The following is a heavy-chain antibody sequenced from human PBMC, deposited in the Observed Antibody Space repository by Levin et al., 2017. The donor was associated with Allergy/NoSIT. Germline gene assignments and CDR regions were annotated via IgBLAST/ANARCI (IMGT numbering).Heavy chain of an antibody. V-gene: IGHV4-34*01. Sequence: SQTLSLTCAVYGGSFSGYYCSWIRQPPGKGLEWIGEINHSGSTNYNPSLKSRVTISVDTSKNQFSLKLSSVTAADTAVYYCARGRGGGSSSLGYWGQGTLVTVSS. D-gene: IGHD2-15*01. CDR2: INHSGST. CDR1: GGSFSGYY. CDR3: ARGRGGGSSSLGY. J-gene: IGHJ4*02.